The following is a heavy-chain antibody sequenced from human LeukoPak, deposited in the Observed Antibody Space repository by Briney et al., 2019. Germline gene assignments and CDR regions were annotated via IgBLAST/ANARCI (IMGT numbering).Heavy chain of an antibody. J-gene: IGHJ4*02. CDR3: ASFGGEQWRTY. V-gene: IGHV3-21*01. CDR2: ISSSSSYI. Sequence: GGSLRLSCAASGFTFSSYSMNWVRQALGKGLEWVSSISSSSSYIYYADSVKGRFTISRDNAKNSLYLQMNSLRAEDTAVYYCASFGGEQWRTYWGQGALVTVSS. CDR1: GFTFSSYS. D-gene: IGHD6-19*01.